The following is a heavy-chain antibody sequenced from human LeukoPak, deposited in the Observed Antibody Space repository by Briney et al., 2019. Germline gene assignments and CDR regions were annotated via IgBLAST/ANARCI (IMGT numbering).Heavy chain of an antibody. CDR2: IKQDGSEK. Sequence: GGSLRLSCAASGFTFSSYWMSWVRQAPGKGLEWVANIKQDGSEKYYVDSVKGRFTISRDNAKNPLYLQMNSLRAEDTAVYYCARDSSSFSYYYYGMDVWGKGTTVTVSS. CDR1: GFTFSSYW. J-gene: IGHJ6*04. V-gene: IGHV3-7*03. CDR3: ARDSSSFSYYYYGMDV. D-gene: IGHD6-13*01.